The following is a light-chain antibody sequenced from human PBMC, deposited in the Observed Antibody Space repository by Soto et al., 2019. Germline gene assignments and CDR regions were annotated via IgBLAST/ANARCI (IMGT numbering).Light chain of an antibody. Sequence: EIVLTQSPGTLSLSPGDTATLSCRASRTISSTFLAWYQQKPGQAPRLLIYTVSTRATGIPDRFSGSGSGTNFTLTISRLEPDDFAVYYCQQCGSSPWTCGQGTKVESK. J-gene: IGKJ1*01. V-gene: IGKV3-20*01. CDR3: QQCGSSPWT. CDR2: TVS. CDR1: RTISSTF.